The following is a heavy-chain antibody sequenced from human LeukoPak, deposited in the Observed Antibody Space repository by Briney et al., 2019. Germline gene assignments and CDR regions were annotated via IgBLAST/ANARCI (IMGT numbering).Heavy chain of an antibody. CDR1: GYTFTSYG. D-gene: IGHD1-26*01. CDR2: INPNSRGT. V-gene: IGHV1-2*02. Sequence: ASVKVSCKASGYTFTSYGISWVRQAPGQGLEWMGWINPNSRGTNYAQKFQGRVTMTRDTSISTAYMELSRLRSDDTAVYYCARVSHPLVGATLESPLGYWGQGTLVTVSS. CDR3: ARVSHPLVGATLESPLGY. J-gene: IGHJ4*02.